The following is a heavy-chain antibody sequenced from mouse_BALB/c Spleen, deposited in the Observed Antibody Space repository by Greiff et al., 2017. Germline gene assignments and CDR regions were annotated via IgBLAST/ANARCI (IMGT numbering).Heavy chain of an antibody. V-gene: IGHV2-6-2*01. J-gene: IGHJ4*01. D-gene: IGHD1-2*01. CDR2: ICSDGST. Sequence: QVQLKESGPDLVAPSQSLSITCTASGFSLTSYGVHWVRQPPGKGLEWLVVICSDGSTTYNSALKSRLSISKDNSKSQVFLKMISLQTDDTAMYYCARHEGRRYGLDYWGQGTSVTVSA. CDR1: GFSLTSYG. CDR3: ARHEGRRYGLDY.